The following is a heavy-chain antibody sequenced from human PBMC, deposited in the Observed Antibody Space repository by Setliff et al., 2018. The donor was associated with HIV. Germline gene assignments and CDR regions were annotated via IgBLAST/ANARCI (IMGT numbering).Heavy chain of an antibody. CDR2: IYYSGST. CDR1: GGSISSYY. CDR3: ARDESQVEVHRGYSYGSFDY. D-gene: IGHD5-18*01. V-gene: IGHV4-59*12. J-gene: IGHJ4*02. Sequence: PSETLSLTCTVSGGSISSYYWSWIRQPPGKGLEWIGYIYYSGSTNYNPSLKSRVTISVDTSKNQFFLRLSSVTAAHTAVYYCARDESQVEVHRGYSYGSFDYWGQGTLVTVSS.